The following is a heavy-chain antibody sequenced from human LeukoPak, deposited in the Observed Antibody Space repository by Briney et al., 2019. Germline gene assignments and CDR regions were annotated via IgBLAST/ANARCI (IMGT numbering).Heavy chain of an antibody. CDR1: GGSISSGGYY. CDR2: IFHSGST. Sequence: PSQTLSLTCTVSGGSISSGGYYWSWIRQPPGKGLEWIGYIFHSGSTYYNPSLKSRVTISVDRSKNQFSLKLSSVTAADTAVYYCARIVVPTTIVLDAFDIWGQGTMVTVSS. CDR3: ARIVVPTTIVLDAFDI. J-gene: IGHJ3*02. V-gene: IGHV4-30-2*01. D-gene: IGHD2-2*01.